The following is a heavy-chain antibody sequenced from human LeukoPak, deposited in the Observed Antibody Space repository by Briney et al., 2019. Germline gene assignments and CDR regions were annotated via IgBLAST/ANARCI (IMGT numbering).Heavy chain of an antibody. V-gene: IGHV3-30*03. J-gene: IGHJ6*03. CDR1: GFSFSDYN. D-gene: IGHD5-18*01. CDR2: ISYNGINE. Sequence: PGRSLRLSCEASGFSFSDYNMHWVRQAPGKGLEWMAVISYNGINEYYADSVKGRFTISRDNAKNSLYLQMNSLRAEDTAVYYCARERRPGYGYPYYYYMDVWGKGTTVTVSS. CDR3: ARERRPGYGYPYYYYMDV.